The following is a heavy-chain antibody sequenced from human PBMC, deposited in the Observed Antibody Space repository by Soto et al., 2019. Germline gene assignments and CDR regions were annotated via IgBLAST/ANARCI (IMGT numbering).Heavy chain of an antibody. V-gene: IGHV3-23*01. CDR1: GFTFSSFA. J-gene: IGHJ4*02. D-gene: IGHD5-18*01. Sequence: LRLSCAASGFTFSSFALSWVRQAPGKGLEWVSAISGSGDDTDYADSVKGRFTISRDNSKNTLYLQMNSLRAEDTAVYYCAGPGYSSQDYWGQGALVTVSS. CDR2: ISGSGDDT. CDR3: AGPGYSSQDY.